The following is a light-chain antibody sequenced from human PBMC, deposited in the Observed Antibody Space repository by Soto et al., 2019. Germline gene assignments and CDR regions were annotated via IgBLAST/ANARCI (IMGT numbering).Light chain of an antibody. V-gene: IGKV1-5*03. CDR3: QQYKSYWT. CDR1: QSIGSW. Sequence: DIPMTQSPSTLSASVGDRVTITCRASQSIGSWLAWYHQKPGKAPKLLIYKASTLKSGVPSRFSGSGSGTEFTLTISSLQPEDLATYYCQQYKSYWTFGQGTKVEIK. CDR2: KAS. J-gene: IGKJ1*01.